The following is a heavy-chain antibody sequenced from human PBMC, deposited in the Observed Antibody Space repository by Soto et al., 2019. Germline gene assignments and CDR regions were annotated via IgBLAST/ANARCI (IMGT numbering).Heavy chain of an antibody. CDR3: ARTGIVVVVAATNYYGMDV. CDR2: IYHSGST. D-gene: IGHD2-15*01. Sequence: SETLSLTCAVSGGSISSSNWWSWVRQPPGKGLEWIGEIYHSGSTNYNPSLKSRVTISVDKSKNQFSLKLSSVTAADTAVYYCARTGIVVVVAATNYYGMDVWGQGTTVTVSS. V-gene: IGHV4-4*02. CDR1: GGSISSSNW. J-gene: IGHJ6*02.